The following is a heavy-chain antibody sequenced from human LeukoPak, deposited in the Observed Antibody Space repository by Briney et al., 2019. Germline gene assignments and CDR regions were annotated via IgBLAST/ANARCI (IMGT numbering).Heavy chain of an antibody. D-gene: IGHD5-18*01. Sequence: SETLSLTCTVSGGSISSYYWSWIRQPPGKGLEWIGYIYYSGSTNYNPSLKSRVTISVDTSKNQFSLKLSSVTAADTAVYYCARLDTADNYFDYWGQGTLVTVSP. CDR2: IYYSGST. J-gene: IGHJ4*02. CDR3: ARLDTADNYFDY. CDR1: GGSISSYY. V-gene: IGHV4-59*01.